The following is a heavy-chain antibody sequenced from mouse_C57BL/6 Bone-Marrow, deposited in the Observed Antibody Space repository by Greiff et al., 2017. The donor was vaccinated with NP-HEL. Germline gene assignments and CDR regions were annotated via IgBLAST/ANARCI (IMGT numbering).Heavy chain of an antibody. CDR3: ARLYGSSPAWFAY. V-gene: IGHV5-9*01. J-gene: IGHJ3*01. Sequence: EVKLMESGGGLVKPGGSLKLSCAASGFTFSSYTMSWVRQTPEKRLEWVATISGGGGNTYYPDSVKGRFTISRDNAKNTLYLQMSSLRSEDTALYYCARLYGSSPAWFAYWGQGTLVTVSA. CDR1: GFTFSSYT. D-gene: IGHD1-1*01. CDR2: ISGGGGNT.